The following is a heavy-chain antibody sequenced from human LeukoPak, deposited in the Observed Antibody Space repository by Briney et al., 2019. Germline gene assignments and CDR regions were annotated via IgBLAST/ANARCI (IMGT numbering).Heavy chain of an antibody. CDR2: FSARGGNT. Sequence: GGSLRLSCAASGFTFNSYSMNWVRQAPGKGLEWVSGFSARGGNTYYADSVKGRFTMSRDDAKHTVFLEMNSLRAEDTALYYCARDQSTAVTDGFDLWGKGTMVTVSS. CDR3: ARDQSTAVTDGFDL. J-gene: IGHJ3*01. D-gene: IGHD6-13*01. CDR1: GFTFNSYS. V-gene: IGHV3-23*01.